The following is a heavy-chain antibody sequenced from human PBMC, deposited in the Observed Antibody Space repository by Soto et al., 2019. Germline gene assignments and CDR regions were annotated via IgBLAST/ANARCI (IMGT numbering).Heavy chain of an antibody. CDR2: TRNKGNSYTT. V-gene: IGHV3-72*01. CDR3: ASAGFARGLDV. Sequence: EVQLVESGGGLVQPGGSLRLSCAVSGFTSSDHDMDWVRQAPGKGLEWVGRTRNKGNSYTTHYAASVKGRFTISRDDSKKSLFLQMSSLQPDDTAVYYCASAGFARGLDVWGQGTTVTVSS. J-gene: IGHJ6*02. CDR1: GFTSSDHD.